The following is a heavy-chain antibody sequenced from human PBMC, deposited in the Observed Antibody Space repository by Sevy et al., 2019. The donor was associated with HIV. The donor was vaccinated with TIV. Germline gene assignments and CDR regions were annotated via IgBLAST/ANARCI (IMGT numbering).Heavy chain of an antibody. Sequence: GGSLRLSCAASGFSFNGYAMSWVRQAPGKGLEWVSAISGSIGDTYYADSVKGRFTISRDNSKKTLYLQMNSLRAEDTAVYYCAKDIVAVVGDAFDIWGQGTMVTVSS. CDR2: ISGSIGDT. J-gene: IGHJ3*02. D-gene: IGHD6-19*01. V-gene: IGHV3-23*01. CDR3: AKDIVAVVGDAFDI. CDR1: GFSFNGYA.